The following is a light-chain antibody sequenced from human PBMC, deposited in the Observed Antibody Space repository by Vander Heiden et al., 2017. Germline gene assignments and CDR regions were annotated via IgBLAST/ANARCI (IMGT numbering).Light chain of an antibody. CDR2: EVS. Sequence: QSALTQPASVAGSPGQSLTISCTGTSRDVVGYNDVSWYQQHPGKAPKLMIHEVSNRPSGVSNRFSGSKSGNTASLTISGLQAEDEADYYCSSYTSSSTLDVVFGGGTKLTVL. CDR1: SRDVVGYND. V-gene: IGLV2-14*01. J-gene: IGLJ2*01. CDR3: SSYTSSSTLDVV.